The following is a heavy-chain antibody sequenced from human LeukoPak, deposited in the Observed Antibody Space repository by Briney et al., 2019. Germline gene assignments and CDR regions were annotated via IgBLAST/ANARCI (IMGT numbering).Heavy chain of an antibody. J-gene: IGHJ3*02. Sequence: PSETLSLTCTVSGGSVSSGSYYWSWIRQPPGKGLEWIGEINHSGSTNYNPSLKSRVTISVDTSKNQFSLKLSSVTAADTAVYYCARGLLALRSPTPGFDIWGQGTMVTVSS. CDR1: GGSVSSGSYY. D-gene: IGHD5-24*01. CDR3: ARGLLALRSPTPGFDI. CDR2: INHSGST. V-gene: IGHV4-39*07.